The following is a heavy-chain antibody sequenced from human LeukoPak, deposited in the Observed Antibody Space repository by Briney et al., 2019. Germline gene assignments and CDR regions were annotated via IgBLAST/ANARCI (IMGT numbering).Heavy chain of an antibody. CDR1: GFTFSSYW. CDR3: ARDVGHGRYFDWSFDY. D-gene: IGHD3-9*01. Sequence: GGSLRLSCAASGFTFSSYWMHWVRQAPGKGLVWVSRINSDGSSTSYADSVKGRFTISRDNAKNTLYLQMNSLRAEDTAVYYCARDVGHGRYFDWSFDYWGQGTLVTVSS. CDR2: INSDGSST. J-gene: IGHJ4*02. V-gene: IGHV3-74*01.